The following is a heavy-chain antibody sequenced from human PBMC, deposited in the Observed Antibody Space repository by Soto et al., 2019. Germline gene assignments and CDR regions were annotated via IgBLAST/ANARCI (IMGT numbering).Heavy chain of an antibody. J-gene: IGHJ6*02. Sequence: SVKVSCKASGGTFSSYAISWVRQAPGQGLEWMGGIIPIFGTANYAQKFQGRVTITADESTSTAYMELSSLRSEDTAVYYCARVRPSSTIFGVVTTYYYGMDVWGQGTTVTVSS. D-gene: IGHD3-3*01. V-gene: IGHV1-69*13. CDR3: ARVRPSSTIFGVVTTYYYGMDV. CDR1: GGTFSSYA. CDR2: IIPIFGTA.